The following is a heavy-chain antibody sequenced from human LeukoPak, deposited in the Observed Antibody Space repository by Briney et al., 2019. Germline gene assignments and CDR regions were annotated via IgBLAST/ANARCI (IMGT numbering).Heavy chain of an antibody. CDR1: GFTFSSYA. CDR2: ISGSGGST. D-gene: IGHD5-12*01. CDR3: AKHGNIVATIRYFDY. J-gene: IGHJ4*02. Sequence: GGSLRLSCAASGFTFSSYAMSWVRQAPGKGLEWVSAISGSGGSTYYADSMKGRFTISRDNSKNTLYLQMNSLRAEDTAVYYCAKHGNIVATIRYFDYWGQGTLVTVSS. V-gene: IGHV3-23*01.